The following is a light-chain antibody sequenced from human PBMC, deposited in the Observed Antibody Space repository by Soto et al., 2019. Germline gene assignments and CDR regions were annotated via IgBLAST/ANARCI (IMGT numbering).Light chain of an antibody. V-gene: IGLV2-11*01. Sequence: QSVLTQPRSVSGSPGQSVTISCTGTSSDVGGYNYVSWYQHHPGKAPKLMIYDVSQRPSGVPDRFSGSKSVNTASLTISGLQAEDEADYYCCSYAGTYTYVFGPGTKVTVL. CDR1: SSDVGGYNY. CDR3: CSYAGTYTYV. CDR2: DVS. J-gene: IGLJ1*01.